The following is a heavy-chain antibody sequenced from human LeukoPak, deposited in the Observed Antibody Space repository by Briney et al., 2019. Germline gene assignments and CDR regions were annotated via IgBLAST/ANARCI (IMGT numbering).Heavy chain of an antibody. V-gene: IGHV1-69*13. CDR3: ARESPELMHYYDSSGYFPLGY. Sequence: LVKVSCKASGGTFSSYAISWVRQAPGQGLEWMGGIIPIFGTANYAQKFQGRVTITADESTSTAYMELSSLRSEDTAVYYCARESPELMHYYDSSGYFPLGYWGQGTLVTVSS. J-gene: IGHJ4*02. D-gene: IGHD3-22*01. CDR2: IIPIFGTA. CDR1: GGTFSSYA.